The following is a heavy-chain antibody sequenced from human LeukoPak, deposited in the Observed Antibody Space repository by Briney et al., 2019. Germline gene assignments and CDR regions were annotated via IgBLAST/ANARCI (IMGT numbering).Heavy chain of an antibody. CDR1: GGSISSYF. Sequence: SETLSLTCTVSGGSISSYFWSWIRQPPGKGLEWIAYISYSGSTNYNPSLKSRVTISVDTSKNQFSLKLSSVTAADTAVYYCARGLSPRGELYYFDYWGQGTLVTVSS. CDR3: ARGLSPRGELYYFDY. J-gene: IGHJ4*02. V-gene: IGHV4-59*01. CDR2: ISYSGST. D-gene: IGHD1-7*01.